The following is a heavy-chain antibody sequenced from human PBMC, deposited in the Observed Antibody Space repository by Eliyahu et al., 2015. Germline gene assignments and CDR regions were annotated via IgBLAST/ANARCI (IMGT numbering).Heavy chain of an antibody. D-gene: IGHD5-24*01. CDR1: GASFSGYH. Sequence: QVQLQQWGAGLLEPSETLSLTCAVSGASFSGYHCIWFRQSPGKGPEWIGEIHPSGSIHYNPSLESRVTISIDTSKSQFSLRVTSVTAADAALYFCARGEDAYKGGNHWGQGTLVTVSS. V-gene: IGHV4-34*02. J-gene: IGHJ5*02. CDR3: ARGEDAYKGGNH. CDR2: IHPSGSI.